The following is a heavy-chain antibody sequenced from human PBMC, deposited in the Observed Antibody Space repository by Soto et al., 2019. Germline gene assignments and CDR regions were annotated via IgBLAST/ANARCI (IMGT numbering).Heavy chain of an antibody. CDR3: ARLIKRYCSGSSCRDY. V-gene: IGHV1-46*01. J-gene: IGHJ4*02. Sequence: ASVKVSCKASGYTFTSYYMHWVRQAPGQGLEWMGIINPSGGSTSYAQKFQGRVTMTRDTSTSTVYMELSSLRSEDTAVYYCARLIKRYCSGSSCRDYWGQGTLVTVSS. CDR1: GYTFTSYY. CDR2: INPSGGST. D-gene: IGHD2-15*01.